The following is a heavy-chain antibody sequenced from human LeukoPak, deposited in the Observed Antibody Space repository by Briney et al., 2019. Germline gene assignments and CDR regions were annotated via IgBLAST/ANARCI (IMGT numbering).Heavy chain of an antibody. D-gene: IGHD2-2*01. CDR1: GFTFSSYA. CDR2: INHSGST. J-gene: IGHJ3*02. V-gene: IGHV4-34*01. CDR3: AREGGVPANWGSAFDI. Sequence: GSLRLSCAASGFTFSSYAMNWVRQPPGKGLEWIGEINHSGSTNYNPSLKSRVTISVDTSKNQFSLQLNSVTPEDTAVYYCAREGGVPANWGSAFDIWGQGTMVTVSS.